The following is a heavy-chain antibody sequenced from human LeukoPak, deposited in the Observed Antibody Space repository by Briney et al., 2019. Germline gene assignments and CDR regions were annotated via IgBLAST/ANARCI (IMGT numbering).Heavy chain of an antibody. V-gene: IGHV4-61*01. CDR2: IYYSGST. J-gene: IGHJ3*02. D-gene: IGHD3-22*01. Sequence: SETLSLTCTVSGGSVSSGSYYWSWIRQPPGKGLEWIGYIYYSGSTNYNPSLKSRVTISVDKSKNQFSLKLSSVTAADTAVYYCAREKGSRYYDSSGYYALGYAFDIWGQGTMVTVSS. CDR1: GGSVSSGSYY. CDR3: AREKGSRYYDSSGYYALGYAFDI.